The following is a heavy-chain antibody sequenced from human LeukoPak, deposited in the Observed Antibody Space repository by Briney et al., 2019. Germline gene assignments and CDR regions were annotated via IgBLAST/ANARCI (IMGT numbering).Heavy chain of an antibody. Sequence: GASVRVSCKASGGTLSNYALSWGRQGPGQGLEWMGGIIPMFGTTKYAQEFQGRVTITTDESTRTAYMELSSLRSEDTAVFYCATTSMYGDYVAFAFAHWGQGTLVTVSS. J-gene: IGHJ4*02. V-gene: IGHV1-69*05. D-gene: IGHD4-17*01. CDR3: ATTSMYGDYVAFAFAH. CDR2: IIPMFGTT. CDR1: GGTLSNYA.